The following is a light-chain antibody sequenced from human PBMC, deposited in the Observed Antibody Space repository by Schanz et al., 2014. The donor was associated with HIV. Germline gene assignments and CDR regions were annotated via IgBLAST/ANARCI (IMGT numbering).Light chain of an antibody. CDR3: QQYGSSPPWT. Sequence: EVVMTQSPGTLSVSPGERATLSCRASQSVHYNLAWNQQSPGQGPRLLIYGASSRATGIPDRVSGSGSGTDFTLTISRLEPEDSAVYYCQQYGSSPPWTFGQGTKVEIK. J-gene: IGKJ1*01. CDR1: QSVHYN. CDR2: GAS. V-gene: IGKV3-20*01.